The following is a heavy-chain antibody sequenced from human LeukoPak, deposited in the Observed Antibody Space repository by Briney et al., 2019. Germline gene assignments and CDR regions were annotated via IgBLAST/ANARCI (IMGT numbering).Heavy chain of an antibody. CDR1: GFTFSNYA. Sequence: GGSLRLSCAASGFTFSNYAMHWVRQAPGKGLEWVAVISYDGSNKYYADSVKGRFTISRDNSKNTLYLQMNSLRAEDTAVYYCAKDRYYYDSSGYYDYWGQGTLVTVSS. V-gene: IGHV3-30*04. CDR3: AKDRYYYDSSGYYDY. J-gene: IGHJ4*02. D-gene: IGHD3-22*01. CDR2: ISYDGSNK.